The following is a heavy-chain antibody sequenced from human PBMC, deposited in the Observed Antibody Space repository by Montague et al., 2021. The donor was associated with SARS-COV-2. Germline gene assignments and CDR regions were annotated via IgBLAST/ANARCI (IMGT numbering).Heavy chain of an antibody. D-gene: IGHD3-10*01. V-gene: IGHV3-11*05. CDR1: GFTFSDYY. Sequence: SLRLSCAASGFTFSDYYMSWIRQAPGKGLEWVSYISSSSSYTNYADSVKGRFTISRDNAKNSLYLQMNSLRAEDTAVYYCARDVGVVRNWFDPWGQGTLVTSPQ. CDR2: ISSSSSYT. J-gene: IGHJ5*02. CDR3: ARDVGVVRNWFDP.